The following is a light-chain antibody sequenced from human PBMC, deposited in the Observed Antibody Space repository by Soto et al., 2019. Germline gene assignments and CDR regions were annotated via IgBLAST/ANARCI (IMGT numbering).Light chain of an antibody. CDR2: DAS. J-gene: IGKJ4*01. CDR3: QQRSNWPLT. Sequence: EIVLTQSPATLSLSPGERATLSCRASQSVSSYLAWYQQKPGQAPRLLIYDASNRATGIPARFSGSGYGTDFTLTISSLEPEDFAVYYCQQRSNWPLTFGGGQKVEIK. CDR1: QSVSSY. V-gene: IGKV3-11*01.